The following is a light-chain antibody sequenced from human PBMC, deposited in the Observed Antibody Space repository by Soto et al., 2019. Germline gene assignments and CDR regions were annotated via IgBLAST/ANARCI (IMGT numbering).Light chain of an antibody. J-gene: IGKJ2*01. CDR2: WAT. CDR1: QSVLYSSNNNNY. CDR3: QQYYRTSYT. V-gene: IGKV4-1*01. Sequence: DIVMTQSPDSLAVSLGERATINCKSSQSVLYSSNNNNYLAWYQQKPGQPPKLLIYWATTRESGVPDRFSGSGPGTDLTLPISSLQAEDVAVYYCQQYYRTSYTFGQGTKLELK.